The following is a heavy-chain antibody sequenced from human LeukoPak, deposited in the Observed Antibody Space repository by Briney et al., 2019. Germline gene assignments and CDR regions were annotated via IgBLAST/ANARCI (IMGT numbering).Heavy chain of an antibody. J-gene: IGHJ4*02. CDR1: GFTFKSYW. CDR3: ARDKDNDWYFDP. V-gene: IGHV3-7*01. Sequence: GGSLRLSCVASGFTFKSYWMSWVRQAPGKGLEWVANIKQDGSEKYYVDSVKGRFTISRDNAKNSLSLQMNNLRAEDTAGYYSARDKDNDWYFDPWGQGTLVTVSS. CDR2: IKQDGSEK. D-gene: IGHD2-21*01.